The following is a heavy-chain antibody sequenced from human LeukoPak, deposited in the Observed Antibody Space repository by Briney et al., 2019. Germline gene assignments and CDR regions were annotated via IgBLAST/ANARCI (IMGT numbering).Heavy chain of an antibody. V-gene: IGHV3-23*01. CDR1: GFTFSSYA. Sequence: GGSLRLSCAASGFTFSSYAMTWVRQAPGKGLEWVSAISGGGDITSYADSVKGRFTISRDNSKNTLYLQMNSLRADDTAVYYCAKTSVGEGRIIGSGYFDNWGQGTLVTVSS. CDR2: ISGGGDIT. CDR3: AKTSVGEGRIIGSGYFDN. J-gene: IGHJ4*02. D-gene: IGHD2-15*01.